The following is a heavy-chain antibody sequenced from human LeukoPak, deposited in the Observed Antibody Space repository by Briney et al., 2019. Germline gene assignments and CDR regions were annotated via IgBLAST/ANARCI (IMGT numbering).Heavy chain of an antibody. V-gene: IGHV3-30-3*01. CDR3: ARDLGVVVVAALDY. Sequence: GRSLRLSCAASGFTFSSYAMHWVRQAPGKGLEWVAVISYDGSNKYYADSVKGRFTISRDNSKNTLYLQMNSLRAEDTAVYYCARDLGVVVVAALDYWGQGTLVTVSS. D-gene: IGHD2-15*01. CDR1: GFTFSSYA. J-gene: IGHJ4*02. CDR2: ISYDGSNK.